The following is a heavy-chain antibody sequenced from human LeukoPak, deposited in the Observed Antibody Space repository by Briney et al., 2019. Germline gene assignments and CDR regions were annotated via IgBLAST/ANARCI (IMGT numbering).Heavy chain of an antibody. D-gene: IGHD3/OR15-3a*01. CDR1: GFIFSKAW. J-gene: IGHJ4*02. CDR3: STSTEPGLDY. CDR2: IKSKTHGGTT. Sequence: GSLRLSCAASGFIFSKAWMSWVRQAPGKGLEWVGRIKSKTHGGTTDYAAPVKGRFTISRDDSKNTLNLQMNSLKTEDTAVYYCSTSTEPGLDYWGQGNLVTVSS. V-gene: IGHV3-15*01.